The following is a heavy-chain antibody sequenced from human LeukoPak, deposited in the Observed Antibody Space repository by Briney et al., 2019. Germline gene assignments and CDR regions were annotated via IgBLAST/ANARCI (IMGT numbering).Heavy chain of an antibody. Sequence: GGSLRLSCTVSGFTVSSSSMSWVRQAPGKGLEWVSFIYSDNTHYSDSVKGRFTISRDNSKNTLYLQMNSLRVEDTAVYYCARDKGTSYLSSFDYWGQGTLVTVSS. CDR3: ARDKGTSYLSSFDY. CDR2: IYSDNT. J-gene: IGHJ4*02. CDR1: GFTVSSSS. D-gene: IGHD6-6*01. V-gene: IGHV3-53*01.